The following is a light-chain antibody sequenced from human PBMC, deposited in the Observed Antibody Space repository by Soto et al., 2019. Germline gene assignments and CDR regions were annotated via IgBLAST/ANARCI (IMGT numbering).Light chain of an antibody. V-gene: IGKV3-20*01. CDR2: GAS. CDR3: QHYGTSAL. CDR1: QSVSSSY. J-gene: IGKJ3*01. Sequence: EIVLTQSPGTLSLSPGARATLSCRASQSVSSSYLAWYQQKPGQAPRLLIYGASNRATGIPDGFRVSSSGTDFTLSISRLEPEDFAVYYCQHYGTSALFGPGTKVDIK.